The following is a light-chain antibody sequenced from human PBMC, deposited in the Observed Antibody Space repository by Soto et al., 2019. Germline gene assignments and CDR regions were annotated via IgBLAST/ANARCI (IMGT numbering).Light chain of an antibody. CDR3: QQYGSSPGT. Sequence: VLTQSPGTLSLSPGERATLSCRASQSISSIYLAWYQPKPGQTPRLLIYGASTRATGIPDRFSGSGSGTDFTLTISSLEPEDFAVYYCQQYGSSPGTFGQGTKVEIK. CDR1: QSISSIY. V-gene: IGKV3-20*01. CDR2: GAS. J-gene: IGKJ1*01.